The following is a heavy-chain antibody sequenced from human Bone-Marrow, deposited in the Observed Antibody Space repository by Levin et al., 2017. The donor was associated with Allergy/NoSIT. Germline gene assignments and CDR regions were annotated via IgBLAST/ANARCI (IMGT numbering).Heavy chain of an antibody. CDR1: GFTFKDYA. Sequence: SLKISCAASGFTFKDYAMYWVRQPPGKGLEWVSGITWNSGISDYADSVKGRFTISRDNAKNLLFLQMISLKPEDTGLYFCAKDRGSSAVLRYFDYWGQGAQVTVSS. J-gene: IGHJ4*02. D-gene: IGHD6-6*01. CDR3: AKDRGSSAVLRYFDY. V-gene: IGHV3-9*01. CDR2: ITWNSGIS.